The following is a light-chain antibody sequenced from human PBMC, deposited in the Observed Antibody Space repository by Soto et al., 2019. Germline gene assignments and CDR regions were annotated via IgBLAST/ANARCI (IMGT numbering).Light chain of an antibody. CDR1: QGISSH. V-gene: IGKV1-9*01. Sequence: IQLTQSPSSLSASVGDRVTITCRASQGISSHLAWYQQKPGKAPKLLIYTASTLQSGVPSRFSGSVSGTEFTLTISSLQPEDFATYYCQQLNSYPWTFGQGTKVEIK. CDR2: TAS. J-gene: IGKJ1*01. CDR3: QQLNSYPWT.